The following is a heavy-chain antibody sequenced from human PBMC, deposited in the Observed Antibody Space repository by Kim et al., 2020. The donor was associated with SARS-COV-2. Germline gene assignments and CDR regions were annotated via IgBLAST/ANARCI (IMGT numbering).Heavy chain of an antibody. CDR1: GGSFSGYY. J-gene: IGHJ2*01. Sequence: SETLSLTCAVYGGSFSGYYWSWIRQPPGKGLEWIGEINHSGSTNYNPSLKSRVTISVDTSKNQFSLKLSSVTAADTAVYYCARFPRLVVPKQRYWYFDLWGRGTLVTVSS. V-gene: IGHV4-34*01. D-gene: IGHD2-2*01. CDR2: INHSGST. CDR3: ARFPRLVVPKQRYWYFDL.